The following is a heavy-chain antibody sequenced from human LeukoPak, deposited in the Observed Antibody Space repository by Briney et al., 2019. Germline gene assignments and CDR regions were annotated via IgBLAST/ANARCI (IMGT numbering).Heavy chain of an antibody. D-gene: IGHD3-9*01. CDR2: IYHSGST. V-gene: IGHV4-4*02. J-gene: IGHJ4*02. CDR3: ARVCTLRYFDSPGPFDY. Sequence: SGTLSLTCAVSGGSISSSNWWSWVRQPPGKGLEWIGEIYHSGSTNYNPSLKSRVTISVDKSKNQFSLKLSSVTAADTAVYYCARVCTLRYFDSPGPFDYWGQGTLVTVSS. CDR1: GGSISSSNW.